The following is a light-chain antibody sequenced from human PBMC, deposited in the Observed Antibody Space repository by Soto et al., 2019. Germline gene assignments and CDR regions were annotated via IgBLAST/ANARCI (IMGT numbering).Light chain of an antibody. V-gene: IGLV2-14*03. CDR2: DVT. CDR3: SSSTSSSTLV. CDR1: NSDVGGYNY. J-gene: IGLJ2*01. Sequence: QSALTKPASVSGSPGQSITISCIGTNSDVGGYNYVSWYQQHPGKAPTLMIYDVTNRPSGVSDRFSGFKSGNTASLTISGLLAEDEADYYCSSSTSSSTLVFVGGTKLTVL.